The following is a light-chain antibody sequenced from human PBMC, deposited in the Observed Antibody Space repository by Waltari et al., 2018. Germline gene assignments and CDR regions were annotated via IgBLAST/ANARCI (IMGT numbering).Light chain of an antibody. J-gene: IGKJ2*01. CDR2: GGS. CDR3: QQYDNWPQT. Sequence: DILMTQSPATLSVSLGERATLSCRASQNINAKLAWYQLRPGQAPRLLTSGGSTRATGVPARFSGSGSGIEFTVTISGLQSEDFAVYSCQQYDNWPQTFGQGTKLEV. CDR1: QNINAK. V-gene: IGKV3-15*01.